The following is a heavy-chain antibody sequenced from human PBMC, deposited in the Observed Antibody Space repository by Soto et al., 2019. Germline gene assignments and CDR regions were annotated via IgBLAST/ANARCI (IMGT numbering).Heavy chain of an antibody. Sequence: GASVKVSCKASGGTFSSYAISWVRQAPGQGLEWMGGIIPIFGTANYAQKFQGRVTITADESTSTAYMELSSLRSEDTAVYYCARDRKGQSMSSWNDGVSYYYGMDVWGQGTTVTVSS. D-gene: IGHD1-1*01. CDR1: GGTFSSYA. CDR3: ARDRKGQSMSSWNDGVSYYYGMDV. CDR2: IIPIFGTA. J-gene: IGHJ6*02. V-gene: IGHV1-69*13.